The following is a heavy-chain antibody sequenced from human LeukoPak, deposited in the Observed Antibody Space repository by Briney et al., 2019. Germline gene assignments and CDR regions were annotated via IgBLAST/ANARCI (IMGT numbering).Heavy chain of an antibody. V-gene: IGHV3-23*01. J-gene: IGHJ5*02. CDR3: ARGPALLWFGESGWFDP. Sequence: PGGSLRLSCAASGFTFSSYAMSWVRQAPGKGLEWVSAISGSGGSTYYADSVKGRFTISRDNSKNTLYLQMNSLRAEDTVVYYCARGPALLWFGESGWFDPWGQGTLVTVSS. CDR1: GFTFSSYA. D-gene: IGHD3-10*01. CDR2: ISGSGGST.